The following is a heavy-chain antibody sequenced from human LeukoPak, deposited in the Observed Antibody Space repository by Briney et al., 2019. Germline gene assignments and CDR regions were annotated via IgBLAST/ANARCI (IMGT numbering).Heavy chain of an antibody. CDR1: GFTFSSYS. CDR3: AKDKISGVGYVVFDH. Sequence: AGGSLRLSCAASGFTFSSYSMNWVRQAPGQGLEWVSTILAGGTTTFYSDSVKGRFTISRDNSRNTLYLQLHSLRAEDTAVYYCAKDKISGVGYVVFDHWGQGTLVTVSS. V-gene: IGHV3-23*01. J-gene: IGHJ4*02. D-gene: IGHD5-24*01. CDR2: ILAGGTTT.